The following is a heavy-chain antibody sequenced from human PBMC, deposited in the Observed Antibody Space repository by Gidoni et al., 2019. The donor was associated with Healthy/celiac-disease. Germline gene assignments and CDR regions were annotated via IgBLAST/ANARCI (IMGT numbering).Heavy chain of an antibody. D-gene: IGHD6-13*01. V-gene: IGHV3-30*18. Sequence: QVQLVEHGVGVVQPGRSLRLACAASGFTFSSYGMHWVRQAPGEGLEWVAVISYDGSNKYYADSVEGRFTIARDNSKNTLYLQMNSLRAEDTAVYYCAKDYSSSWYSGYYYYYGMDVWGQGTTVTVSS. CDR1: GFTFSSYG. J-gene: IGHJ6*02. CDR2: ISYDGSNK. CDR3: AKDYSSSWYSGYYYYYGMDV.